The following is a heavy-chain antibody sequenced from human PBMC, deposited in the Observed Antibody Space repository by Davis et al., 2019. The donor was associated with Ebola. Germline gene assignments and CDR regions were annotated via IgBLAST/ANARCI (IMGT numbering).Heavy chain of an antibody. V-gene: IGHV3-53*01. D-gene: IGHD3-3*01. CDR1: GFTVSSNY. CDR2: IYSGGST. CDR3: AKVGYYDFWSGSPLFDY. J-gene: IGHJ4*02. Sequence: PGGSLRLSCAASGFTVSSNYMSWVRQAPGKGLEWVSVIYSGGSTYYADSVKGRFTISRDNSKNTLYLQMNSLRAEDTAVYYCAKVGYYDFWSGSPLFDYWGQGTLVTVSS.